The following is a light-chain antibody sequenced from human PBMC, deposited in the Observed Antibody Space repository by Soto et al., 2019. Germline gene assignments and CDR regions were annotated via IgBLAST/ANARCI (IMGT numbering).Light chain of an antibody. CDR2: SAS. Sequence: IVLTQSPGTLSLSPGERATLSCRASQSVSSSDLAWYQQKPGQAPRLLIYSASSRATGIPDRFSGSGSGTDFTLTISRLEPEDFAVYYCQQYDTFGQGTTLEIK. J-gene: IGKJ2*01. CDR3: QQYDT. V-gene: IGKV3-20*01. CDR1: QSVSSSD.